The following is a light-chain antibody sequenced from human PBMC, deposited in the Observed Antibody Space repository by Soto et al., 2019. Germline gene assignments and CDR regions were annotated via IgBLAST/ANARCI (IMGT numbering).Light chain of an antibody. CDR1: QSVSSN. CDR2: GAS. CDR3: QQHNNWPFT. J-gene: IGKJ4*01. Sequence: EIVMTQSPATLSLSPGERATLSCRASQSVSSNLAWYQQKPGQAPRLLIYGASTRATGIPARFSGSRSGTDFTLTISSMQPEDFSVYYCQQHNNWPFTFGQGTQVEIK. V-gene: IGKV3-15*01.